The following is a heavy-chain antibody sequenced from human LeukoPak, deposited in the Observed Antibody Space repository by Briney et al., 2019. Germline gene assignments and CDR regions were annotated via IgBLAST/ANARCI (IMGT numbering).Heavy chain of an antibody. CDR3: ARDRDCSSTSCYGEDNWFDP. J-gene: IGHJ5*02. D-gene: IGHD2-2*01. CDR2: INAGNGNT. CDR1: GYTFTSYA. Sequence: ASVKVSCTATGYTFTSYAMHWVRQAPGQSLEWMGWINAGNGNTKYSQKFQARVTITRDTSASTAYMELSSLRSEDTAVYYCARDRDCSSTSCYGEDNWFDPWGQGTLVTVSS. V-gene: IGHV1-3*01.